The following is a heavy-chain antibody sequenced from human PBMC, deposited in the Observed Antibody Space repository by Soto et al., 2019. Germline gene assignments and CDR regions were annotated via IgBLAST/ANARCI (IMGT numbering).Heavy chain of an antibody. Sequence: EVQLVESGGGLVQPGGSLRLSCAASGFTFSSYSMNWVRQAPGKGLEWVSYISSSSSTIYYADSVKGRFTISRGNAKNSLYLQMNSLRDEDTAVYYCAREAIFGVVHYYYYGMDVWGQGTTVTVSS. J-gene: IGHJ6*02. CDR1: GFTFSSYS. D-gene: IGHD3-3*01. V-gene: IGHV3-48*02. CDR2: ISSSSSTI. CDR3: AREAIFGVVHYYYYGMDV.